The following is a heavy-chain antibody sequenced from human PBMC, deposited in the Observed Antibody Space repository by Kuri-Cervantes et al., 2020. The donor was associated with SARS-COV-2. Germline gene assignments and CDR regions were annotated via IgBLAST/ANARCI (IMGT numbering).Heavy chain of an antibody. V-gene: IGHV4-34*01. CDR3: ARASNTIYGVLIALFSSNAFGI. Sequence: SETLSLTCAVYGGSFSGFYWSWIRQAPGKGLEWIGEINHSGSANYSPSLKSRVTISVDTSKNQFSLRLSSVTAADTGVYYCARASNTIYGVLIALFSSNAFGIWGQGTMVTVSS. CDR1: GGSFSGFY. CDR2: INHSGSA. J-gene: IGHJ3*02. D-gene: IGHD3-3*01.